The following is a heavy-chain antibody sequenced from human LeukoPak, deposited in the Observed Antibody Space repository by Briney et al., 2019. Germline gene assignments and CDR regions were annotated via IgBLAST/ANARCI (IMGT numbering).Heavy chain of an antibody. V-gene: IGHV4-59*01. CDR2: IYYSGST. Sequence: SETLSLTCTVSGGSMSSYYWSWTRQPPGKGLEWIGYIYYSGSTNYNPSLKSRVTISVDTSKNQFSLKLSSVTAADTAVYYCARLWGVYANRRPYYFDYWGQGTLVTVSS. D-gene: IGHD2-8*01. J-gene: IGHJ4*02. CDR1: GGSMSSYY. CDR3: ARLWGVYANRRPYYFDY.